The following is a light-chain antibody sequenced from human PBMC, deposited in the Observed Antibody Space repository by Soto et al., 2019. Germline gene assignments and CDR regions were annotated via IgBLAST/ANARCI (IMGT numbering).Light chain of an antibody. CDR2: NSS. Sequence: DIQMTQSPSTLSASVGDRVTITCRASQSISSWLAWYQQKPGKAPKLLIYNSSTLKSGVPSRFSGSGSGTEFTLTISSLQPDDFATYYCQQYNSYSPTFGQGAKVDFK. J-gene: IGKJ1*01. CDR3: QQYNSYSPT. CDR1: QSISSW. V-gene: IGKV1-5*03.